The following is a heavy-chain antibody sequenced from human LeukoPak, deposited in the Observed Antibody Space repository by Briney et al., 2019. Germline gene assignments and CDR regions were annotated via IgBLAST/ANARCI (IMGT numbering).Heavy chain of an antibody. Sequence: SETLSLTCTVSGGSISSSSYYWGWIRQPPGKGLEWIGSIYYSGSTYYNPSLKSRVTISVDTSKNQFSLKLSSVTAADTAVYYCARDSLPGYYDFWSGNSRGYFDYWGQGTLVTVSS. V-gene: IGHV4-39*07. CDR3: ARDSLPGYYDFWSGNSRGYFDY. D-gene: IGHD3-3*01. J-gene: IGHJ4*02. CDR1: GGSISSSSYY. CDR2: IYYSGST.